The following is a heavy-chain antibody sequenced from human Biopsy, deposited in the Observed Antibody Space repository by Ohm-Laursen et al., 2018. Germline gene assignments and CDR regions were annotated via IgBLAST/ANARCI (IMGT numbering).Heavy chain of an antibody. Sequence: PGTLSLTCTVSGVSVTSRGYYWTWIRQPPGTGVEWIGHISYSGTTNYKSSLRSRVTISVDPSKNQFSLRLTSVTAADTAVYYCARGLKRLTGTSYFEDWGRGILVTVSS. V-gene: IGHV4-61*08. D-gene: IGHD1-7*01. CDR2: ISYSGTT. CDR3: ARGLKRLTGTSYFED. CDR1: GVSVTSRGYY. J-gene: IGHJ4*02.